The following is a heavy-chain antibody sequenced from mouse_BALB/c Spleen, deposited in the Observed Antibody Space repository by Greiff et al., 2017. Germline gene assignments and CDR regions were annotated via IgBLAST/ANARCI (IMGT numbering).Heavy chain of an antibody. V-gene: IGHV14-1*02. CDR3: ALYGNHAMDY. J-gene: IGHJ4*01. D-gene: IGHD2-1*01. Sequence: EVQLQQSGAELVRPGAFVKLSCKASGFNIKDYYMHWVKQRPEPGLEWIGWIDPENGNTIYDPKFQGKASITADTSSNTAYLQLSSLTSEDTAVYYCALYGNHAMDYWGQGTSVTVSS. CDR1: GFNIKDYY. CDR2: IDPENGNT.